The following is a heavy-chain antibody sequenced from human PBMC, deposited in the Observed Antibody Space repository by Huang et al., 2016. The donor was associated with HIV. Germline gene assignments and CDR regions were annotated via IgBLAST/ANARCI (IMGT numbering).Heavy chain of an antibody. J-gene: IGHJ3*01. CDR2: MNPKSCNV. Sequence: QIQLAQSGAEVKKPGASVKVSCKAFGYTFTNYDINWGRQASGQGLEWMGLMNPKSCNVGYTKKFQGRVAILRNSSINTSYLEVTSLTSEDTAVYYCARGFGINYNHEAFDVWGQGTMVTVSS. D-gene: IGHD3-10*01. CDR3: ARGFGINYNHEAFDV. V-gene: IGHV1-8*01. CDR1: GYTFTNYD.